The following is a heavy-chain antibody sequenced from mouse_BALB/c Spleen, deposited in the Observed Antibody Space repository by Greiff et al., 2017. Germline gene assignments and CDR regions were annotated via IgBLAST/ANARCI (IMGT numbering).Heavy chain of an antibody. Sequence: QLQQSGPGLVKPSQSLSLTCTVTGYSITSDYAWNWIRQFPGNKLEWMGYISYSGSTSYNPSLKSRISITRDTSKNQFFLQLNSVTTEDTATYYCARVPYYYGSYWYFDVWGAGTTVTVSS. CDR1: GYSITSDYA. V-gene: IGHV3-2*02. D-gene: IGHD1-1*01. CDR2: ISYSGST. CDR3: ARVPYYYGSYWYFDV. J-gene: IGHJ1*01.